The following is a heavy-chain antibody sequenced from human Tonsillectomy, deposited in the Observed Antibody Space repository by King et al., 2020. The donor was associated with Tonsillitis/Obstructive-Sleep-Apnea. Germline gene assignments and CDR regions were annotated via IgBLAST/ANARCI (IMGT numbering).Heavy chain of an antibody. D-gene: IGHD3-22*01. Sequence: QLVQSGAEVKKPGASVKVSCKASGYTFTSYGISWVRQAPGQGLEWMGWISAYNGNTNYAQKLQGRVTMTTDTSTSTAYMELRSLRSDDTAVYYCARSGLGTRDYYDSSGYSAPVRWYFDLWGRGTLVTVSS. CDR1: GYTFTSYG. V-gene: IGHV1-18*01. CDR3: ARSGLGTRDYYDSSGYSAPVRWYFDL. J-gene: IGHJ2*01. CDR2: ISAYNGNT.